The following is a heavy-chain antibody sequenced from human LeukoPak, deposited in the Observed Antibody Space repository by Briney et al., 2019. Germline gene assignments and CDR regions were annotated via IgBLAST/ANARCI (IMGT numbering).Heavy chain of an antibody. CDR1: GYTFTSYG. CDR2: INPNSGET. D-gene: IGHD4-11*01. Sequence: ASVNASRKASGYTFTSYGISWVRQAPGQGLEWMGWINPNSGETNSAQKFQGRVTVNVATAIRTASMALSRLTSDDTAVYYCATDRGYSNTESGFDYWGQGTLVTVSS. CDR3: ATDRGYSNTESGFDY. V-gene: IGHV1-2*02. J-gene: IGHJ4*02.